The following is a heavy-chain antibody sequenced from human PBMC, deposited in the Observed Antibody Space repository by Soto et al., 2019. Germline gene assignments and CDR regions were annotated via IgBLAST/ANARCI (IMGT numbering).Heavy chain of an antibody. Sequence: QLQLQESGPGLVKPSETLSLTCTVSGGSISSSSYYWGWIRQPPGKGLEWIGSIYYSGSTYYNPSLKSGVTIAVDTSKNQFALKLSSVTAADTAVYYCAEGYCSSTSCYSAAFDIWGQGTMVTVSS. V-gene: IGHV4-39*01. CDR2: IYYSGST. J-gene: IGHJ3*02. CDR3: AEGYCSSTSCYSAAFDI. D-gene: IGHD2-2*01. CDR1: GGSISSSSYY.